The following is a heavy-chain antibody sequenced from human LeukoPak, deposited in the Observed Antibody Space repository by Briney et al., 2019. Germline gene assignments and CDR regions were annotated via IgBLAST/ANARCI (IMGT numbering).Heavy chain of an antibody. D-gene: IGHD3-10*01. CDR1: GFTFSSYW. J-gene: IGHJ6*02. Sequence: PGGSLRLSCAASGFTFSSYWMHWVRQAPGKGLEWVAVISYDGSNKYYADSVKGRFTISRDNSKNTLYLQMNSLRAEDTAVYYCAKLGFSGTKVRDYYYYYGMDVWGQGTTVTVSS. V-gene: IGHV3-30*18. CDR2: ISYDGSNK. CDR3: AKLGFSGTKVRDYYYYYGMDV.